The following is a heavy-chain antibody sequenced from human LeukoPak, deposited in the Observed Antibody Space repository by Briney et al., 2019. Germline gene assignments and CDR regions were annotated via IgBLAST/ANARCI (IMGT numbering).Heavy chain of an antibody. V-gene: IGHV1-2*06. CDR1: GYTFTGYY. J-gene: IGHJ4*02. CDR2: INPNSGDT. CDR3: ARGGHWNDQPY. Sequence: GDSVKVSCQASGYTFTGYYIHWVRQAPGQGLEWMGRINPNSGDTTYAQNFQGRVTMTRDTSISTVFMDLTSLRSDDTAIYYCARGGHWNDQPYWGQGILVTVSS. D-gene: IGHD1-1*01.